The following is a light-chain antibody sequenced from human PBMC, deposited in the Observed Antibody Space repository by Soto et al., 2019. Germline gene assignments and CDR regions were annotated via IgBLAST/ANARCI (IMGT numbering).Light chain of an antibody. CDR1: QGIRNY. CDR3: LHDYSYPHT. Sequence: AIQMTQSPSSLSASVGDRVNITCRASQGIRNYLGWYQQKPGKAPNLLIYGASTLQIGVPSRFSGSGSGTDFTLTINSLQPEDFATYYCLHDYSYPHTFGQGTRVDVK. J-gene: IGKJ1*01. V-gene: IGKV1-6*01. CDR2: GAS.